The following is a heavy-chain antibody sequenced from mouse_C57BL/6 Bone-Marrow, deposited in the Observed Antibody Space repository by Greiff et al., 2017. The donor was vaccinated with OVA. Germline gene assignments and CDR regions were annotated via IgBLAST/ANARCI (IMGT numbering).Heavy chain of an antibody. J-gene: IGHJ4*01. CDR2: ISYDGSN. CDR1: GYSITSGYY. V-gene: IGHV3-6*01. CDR3: ARGGNWYYAMDY. D-gene: IGHD4-1*01. Sequence: EVQLQESGPGLVKPSQSLSLTCSVTGYSITSGYYWNWIRQFPGNKLEWMGYISYDGSNNYNPSLKNRISITRDTSKNQFFLKLNSVTTEDTATYYCARGGNWYYAMDYWGQGTSVTVSS.